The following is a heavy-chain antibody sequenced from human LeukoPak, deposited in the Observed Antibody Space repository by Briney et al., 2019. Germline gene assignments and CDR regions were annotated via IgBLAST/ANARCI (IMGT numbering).Heavy chain of an antibody. CDR3: AKANWGQFDY. D-gene: IGHD7-27*01. Sequence: PGGSLRLSCAASGFTVSSNYMSWVRQAPGKGLEWVSVIYSGGSTYYADSVKGRFTISRDNSKNTLYLQMNSLGAEDTAVYYCAKANWGQFDYWGQGTLVTVSS. CDR1: GFTVSSNY. CDR2: IYSGGST. J-gene: IGHJ4*02. V-gene: IGHV3-53*01.